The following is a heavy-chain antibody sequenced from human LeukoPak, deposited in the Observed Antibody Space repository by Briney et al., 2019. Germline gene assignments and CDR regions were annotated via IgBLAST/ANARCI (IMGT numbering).Heavy chain of an antibody. CDR3: ARYYYDNSGSIYAFDI. V-gene: IGHV4-39*07. CDR1: GGSISTGSYY. J-gene: IGHJ3*02. Sequence: PSETLSLTCTVSGGSISTGSYYWGWIRQPPGKGLEWIGSIYYSGSTYYNPSLKSRVTISVDTSKNQFSLKLSSVTTADTAVYYCARYYYDNSGSIYAFDIWGQGTMVTVSS. D-gene: IGHD3-22*01. CDR2: IYYSGST.